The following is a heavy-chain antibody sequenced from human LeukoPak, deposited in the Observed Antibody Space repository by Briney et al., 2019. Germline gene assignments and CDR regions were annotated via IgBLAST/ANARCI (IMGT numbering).Heavy chain of an antibody. V-gene: IGHV1-8*01. CDR2: MNPNSGNT. CDR3: ARAPPGSHYYGSGSYVDY. D-gene: IGHD3-10*01. J-gene: IGHJ4*02. CDR1: GYTFTSYD. Sequence: ASVKVSCKASGYTFTSYDINWVRQATGQGLEWMGWMNPNSGNTGYAQKFQGRVTMTRNTSISTAYMELSSLRSEDTAVYYCARAPPGSHYYGSGSYVDYWGQGTLVTVSS.